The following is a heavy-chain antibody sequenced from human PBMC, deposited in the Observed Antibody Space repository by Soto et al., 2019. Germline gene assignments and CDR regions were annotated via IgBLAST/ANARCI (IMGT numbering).Heavy chain of an antibody. CDR2: LWYDTSNR. V-gene: IGHV3-33*01. J-gene: IGHJ5*02. CDR1: GFTFPDYG. CDR3: ARAHVSAHSDNWDDYNYLAP. Sequence: QVQLVESGGGVVQPGGSLRLSCAVSGFTFPDYGVQWARQAPGQGLEWVALLWYDTSNRYYSESVKGRFTIFRDEAKNTVYLQMNNLRAEDTAVYYCARAHVSAHSDNWDDYNYLAPWGQGSPVTVSS. D-gene: IGHD1-1*01.